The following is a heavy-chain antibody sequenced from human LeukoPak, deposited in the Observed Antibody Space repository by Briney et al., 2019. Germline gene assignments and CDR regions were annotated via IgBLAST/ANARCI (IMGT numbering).Heavy chain of an antibody. V-gene: IGHV3-23*01. J-gene: IGHJ4*02. Sequence: GGSLRLSCAASGFTFSSYAMSWVRQAPGKGLEWVSAISGSGGGTYYADSVKGRFTISRDNSKNTLYLQMNSLRAEDTAVYYCAKALKNYYDSSGSMTPFDYWGRGTLVTVSS. D-gene: IGHD3-22*01. CDR3: AKALKNYYDSSGSMTPFDY. CDR1: GFTFSSYA. CDR2: ISGSGGGT.